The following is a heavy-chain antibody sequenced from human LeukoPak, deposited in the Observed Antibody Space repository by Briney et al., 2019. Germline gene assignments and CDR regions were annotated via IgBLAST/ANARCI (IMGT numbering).Heavy chain of an antibody. CDR3: ARDGPLYCSSTSCYGTYYFDY. V-gene: IGHV3-21*01. CDR2: ISSSSSYI. J-gene: IGHJ4*02. D-gene: IGHD2-2*01. CDR1: GFTFSSYS. Sequence: PGGSLRLSCAASGFTFSSYSMNWVRQAPGKGLEWVSSISSSSSYIYYADSVKGRFTISRDNAKNSLYLQMNSLRAEDTAVYYCARDGPLYCSSTSCYGTYYFDYWGQGTLVTVSS.